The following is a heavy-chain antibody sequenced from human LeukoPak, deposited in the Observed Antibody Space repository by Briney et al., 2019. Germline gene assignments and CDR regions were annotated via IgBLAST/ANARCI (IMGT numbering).Heavy chain of an antibody. Sequence: ASETLSLTCTVSGGSISSYYWSWIRQPPGKGLEWIGYIYYSGSTNYNPSLKSRVTISVDTSKNQFSLKLSSVTAADTAVYYCARALSGPEPGDIWGQGTMVAVSS. V-gene: IGHV4-59*01. CDR3: ARALSGPEPGDI. D-gene: IGHD3-10*01. J-gene: IGHJ3*02. CDR1: GGSISSYY. CDR2: IYYSGST.